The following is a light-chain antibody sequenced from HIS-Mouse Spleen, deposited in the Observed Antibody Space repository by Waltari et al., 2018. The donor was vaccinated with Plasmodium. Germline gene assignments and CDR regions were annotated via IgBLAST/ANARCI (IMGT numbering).Light chain of an antibody. Sequence: DIQMTQSPSSLSASVGDRVTITCRASQSISSYLNWYQQKPGKAPKFLIYAASSLQSGFPSRFSGSGSGTDFTLTISSLQPEDFATYYCQQNYNTWTFGQGTKVEIK. J-gene: IGKJ1*01. CDR2: AAS. V-gene: IGKV1-39*01. CDR1: QSISSY. CDR3: QQNYNTWT.